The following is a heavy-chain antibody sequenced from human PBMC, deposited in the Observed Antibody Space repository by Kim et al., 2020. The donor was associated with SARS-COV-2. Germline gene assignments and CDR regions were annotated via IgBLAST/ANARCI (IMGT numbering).Heavy chain of an antibody. V-gene: IGHV4-59*01. J-gene: IGHJ4*02. D-gene: IGHD1-26*01. CDR1: GGSISSYY. CDR3: ARSPLYSARAALYSWLGNFDY. Sequence: SETLSLTCTVSGGSISSYYWSWIRQPPGKRLEWIGYIYYSGSTNYNPSLKSRVTISVDASKNHFSLNLSSVTAADTAVYYCARSPLYSARAALYSWLGNFDYWGQGSLVTVSS. CDR2: IYYSGST.